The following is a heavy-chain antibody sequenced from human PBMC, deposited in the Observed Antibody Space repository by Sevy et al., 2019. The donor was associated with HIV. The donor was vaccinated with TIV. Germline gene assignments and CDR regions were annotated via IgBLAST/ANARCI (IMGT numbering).Heavy chain of an antibody. J-gene: IGHJ4*02. CDR1: GFTFSDYY. D-gene: IGHD6-6*01. CDR2: ISSSGDTI. CDR3: AREDIAGRHFDY. Sequence: KAGGSLRLSCAASGFTFSDYYMNWIRQAPGKGLEWVSYISSSGDTIYYADSVKGRFTISRDNAKNSLFLQMNSLRAEDTAVYNCAREDIAGRHFDYWGQGTLVTVSS. V-gene: IGHV3-11*01.